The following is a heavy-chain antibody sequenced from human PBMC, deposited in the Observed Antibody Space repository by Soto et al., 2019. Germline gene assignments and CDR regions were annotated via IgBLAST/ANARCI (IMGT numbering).Heavy chain of an antibody. CDR3: ASFTYYYDSSGSHDY. V-gene: IGHV4-34*01. Sequence: PSETLSLTCAVYGGSFSGYYWSWIRQPPGKGLEWIGEINHSGSTNYNPSLKSRVTISVDTSKNQFSLKLRSVTAADTAVYYCASFTYYYDSSGSHDYWGQGTLVTVSS. D-gene: IGHD3-22*01. J-gene: IGHJ4*02. CDR2: INHSGST. CDR1: GGSFSGYY.